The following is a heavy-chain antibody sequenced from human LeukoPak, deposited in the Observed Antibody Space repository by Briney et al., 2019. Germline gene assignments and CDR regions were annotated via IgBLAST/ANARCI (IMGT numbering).Heavy chain of an antibody. Sequence: AGGTLRLSCVASGFTFSSSSMGWVRQAPGKGLEWVSYINSSSSSLLYADSVRGRFTISRDNTMNSLYLQMNSLRDEDTAVYYCARDNRLSDCSIDYWGQGTPVTLSS. J-gene: IGHJ4*02. CDR1: GFTFSSSS. V-gene: IGHV3-48*02. D-gene: IGHD2-21*02. CDR2: INSSSSSL. CDR3: ARDNRLSDCSIDY.